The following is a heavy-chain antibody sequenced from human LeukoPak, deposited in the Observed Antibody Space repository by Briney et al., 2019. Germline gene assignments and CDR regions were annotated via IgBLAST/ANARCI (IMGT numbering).Heavy chain of an antibody. J-gene: IGHJ4*02. Sequence: TGGSLRLSCAASRFTFSSYTMNWVRQAPGKGLEWVASISSSSSNIYYADSLKGRFTISRDNAKNSLYLQMHSLRAEDTAVYYCGRQAAPDYWGQGTLVTVSS. V-gene: IGHV3-21*01. CDR1: RFTFSSYT. CDR2: ISSSSSNI. CDR3: GRQAAPDY. D-gene: IGHD2-15*01.